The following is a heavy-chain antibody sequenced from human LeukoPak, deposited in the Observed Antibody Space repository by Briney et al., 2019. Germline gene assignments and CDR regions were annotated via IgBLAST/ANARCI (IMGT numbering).Heavy chain of an antibody. D-gene: IGHD6-19*01. J-gene: IGHJ4*02. CDR3: ARSPEGAGLDGYFDY. CDR2: IYYSGST. V-gene: IGHV4-59*01. Sequence: PSETLSLTCTVSGGSISSYYWRWIRQPPGKGLEWIGYIYYSGSTNYNPSLKSRVTISVDTSKNQFSLKLSSVTAADTAVYYCARSPEGAGLDGYFDYWGQGTLVTVSS. CDR1: GGSISSYY.